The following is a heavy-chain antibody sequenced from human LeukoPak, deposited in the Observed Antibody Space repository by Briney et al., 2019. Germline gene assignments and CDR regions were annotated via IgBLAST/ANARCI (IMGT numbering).Heavy chain of an antibody. V-gene: IGHV4-30-2*01. CDR3: ARHQLLHNAFDI. CDR2: IYHSGST. Sequence: PSQTLSLTCTVSGGSISSGGYYWSWIRQPPGKGLEWIGYIYHSGSTYYNPSLKSRVTISVDTSKNQFSLKLSSVTAADTAVYYCARHQLLHNAFDIWGQGTMVTVSS. J-gene: IGHJ3*02. D-gene: IGHD2-2*01. CDR1: GGSISSGGYY.